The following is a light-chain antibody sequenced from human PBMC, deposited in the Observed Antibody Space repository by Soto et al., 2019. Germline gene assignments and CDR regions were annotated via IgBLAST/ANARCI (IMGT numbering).Light chain of an antibody. V-gene: IGKV3-20*01. Sequence: ELVLTQSPGTPSLSPGDRATLSCRSSQSAYSSYLSWYQQKPGQAPRLLIYGASNRATGIPDRFSGSGSGTDFTLTISGLEPEDFAVYYCQQYGTSLFTFGGGTRVEIK. CDR3: QQYGTSLFT. J-gene: IGKJ4*01. CDR2: GAS. CDR1: QSAYSSY.